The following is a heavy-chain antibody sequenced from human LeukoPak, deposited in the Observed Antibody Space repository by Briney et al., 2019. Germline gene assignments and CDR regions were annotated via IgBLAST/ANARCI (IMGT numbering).Heavy chain of an antibody. J-gene: IGHJ3*02. D-gene: IGHD3-22*01. V-gene: IGHV4-39*07. CDR1: GDSISSSYHF. CDR2: MYYRGTS. Sequence: SETLSLTCNVSGDSISSSYHFWGWIRQPPGKGLEWIGGMYYRGTSYYSPSLRSRVSISVDTSKNQFSLRLNSVTAADTAVYYCARDSRSSGYYFAFDIWGQGTMVTVSS. CDR3: ARDSRSSGYYFAFDI.